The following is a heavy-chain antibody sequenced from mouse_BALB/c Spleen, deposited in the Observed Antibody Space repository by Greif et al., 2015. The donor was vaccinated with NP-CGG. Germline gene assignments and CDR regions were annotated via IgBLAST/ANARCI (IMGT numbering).Heavy chain of an antibody. V-gene: IGHV2-6-7*01. CDR1: GFSLTGYG. Sequence: QVQLKESGPGLVAPSQSLSITCTVSGFSLTGYGVNWVRQPPGKGLEWLGMIWGDGSTDYNSALKSRLSISKDNSKSXVFLKMNSLQTDDTARYYRARGGGYDFYAMDYWGQGTSVTVSS. J-gene: IGHJ4*01. D-gene: IGHD2-2*01. CDR3: ARGGGYDFYAMDY. CDR2: IWGDGST.